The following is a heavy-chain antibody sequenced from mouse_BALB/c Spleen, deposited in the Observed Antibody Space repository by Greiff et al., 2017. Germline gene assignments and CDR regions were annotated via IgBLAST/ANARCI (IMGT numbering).Heavy chain of an antibody. CDR2: INPYNDGT. CDR1: GYTFTSYV. V-gene: IGHV1-14*01. J-gene: IGHJ3*01. D-gene: IGHD4-1*02. Sequence: VQLQQSGPELVKPGASVKMSCKASGYTFTSYVMHWVKQKPGQGLEWIGYINPYNDGTKYNEKFKGKATLTSDKSSSTAYMELSSLTSEDSAVYYCAREVAHTTGTGFAYWGQGTLVTVSA. CDR3: AREVAHTTGTGFAY.